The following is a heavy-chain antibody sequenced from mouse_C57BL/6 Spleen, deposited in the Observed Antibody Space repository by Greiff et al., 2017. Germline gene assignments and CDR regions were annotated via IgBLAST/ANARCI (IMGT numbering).Heavy chain of an antibody. V-gene: IGHV14-4*01. CDR1: GFNIKDDY. Sequence: EVQLVESGAELVRPGASVKLSCTASGFNIKDDYMHWVKQRPEQGLEWIGWIDPENGDTEYASKFQGKATITADTSSNTAYLQLSSLTSEDTAVYYCTTTYYGSRAYWGQGTLVTVSA. CDR3: TTTYYGSRAY. D-gene: IGHD1-1*01. J-gene: IGHJ3*01. CDR2: IDPENGDT.